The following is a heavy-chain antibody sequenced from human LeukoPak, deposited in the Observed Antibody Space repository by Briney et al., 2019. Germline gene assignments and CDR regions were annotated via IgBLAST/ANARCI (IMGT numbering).Heavy chain of an antibody. V-gene: IGHV1-46*01. CDR1: GYTFTIYY. D-gene: IGHD3-10*01. CDR2: INPSGGST. CDR3: ARSRGGGYYFDY. Sequence: ASVKVSCKASGYTFTIYYMHWVRQAPGQGLEWMGVINPSGGSTSYAQKFQGRVTMTRDMSTSTVYMELSSLRSEDTAVYYCARSRGGGYYFDYWGQGTLVTVSS. J-gene: IGHJ4*02.